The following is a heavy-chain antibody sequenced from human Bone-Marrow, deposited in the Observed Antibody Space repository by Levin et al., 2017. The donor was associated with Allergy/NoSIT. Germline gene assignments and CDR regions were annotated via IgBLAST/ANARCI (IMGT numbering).Heavy chain of an antibody. J-gene: IGHJ6*02. V-gene: IGHV5-51*01. CDR3: ARHRGYYYDSSGYYRPTRYYYYGMDV. CDR2: IYPGDSDT. Sequence: GESLKISCKGSGYSFTSYWIGWVRQMPGKGLEWMGIIYPGDSDTRYSPSFQGQVTISADKSISTAYLQWSSLKASDTAMYYCARHRGYYYDSSGYYRPTRYYYYGMDVWGQGTTVTVSS. D-gene: IGHD3-22*01. CDR1: GYSFTSYW.